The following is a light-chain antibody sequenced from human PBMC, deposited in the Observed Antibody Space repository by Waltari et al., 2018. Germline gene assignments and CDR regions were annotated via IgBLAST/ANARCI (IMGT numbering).Light chain of an antibody. CDR2: SDN. CDR1: NSTIGRTT. CDR3: AEWDDDSLNGPHVV. J-gene: IGLJ2*01. Sequence: QSALTQPPSASATPGQRVTISCSGVNSTIGRTTVNWYQHLPGAAPKLLIYSDNQRPSGVPDRFSGSKSGTSASLAISGLRSEDEADYYCAEWDDDSLNGPHVVFGGGTRLTVL. V-gene: IGLV1-44*01.